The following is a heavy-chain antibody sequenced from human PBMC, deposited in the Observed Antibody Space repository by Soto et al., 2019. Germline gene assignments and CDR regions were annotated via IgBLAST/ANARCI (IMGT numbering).Heavy chain of an antibody. CDR1: GFTFSSYW. CDR3: ARDPHVSRWLQGFDY. Sequence: EVQLVESGGGLVQPGGSLRLSCAASGFTFSSYWMSWVRQAPGKGLEWVANIKQDGSEKYYVDSVKGRFTISRDNAKNSLYLQMNSLRAEDTAVHYCARDPHVSRWLQGFDYWGQGTLVTVSS. D-gene: IGHD5-12*01. V-gene: IGHV3-7*03. CDR2: IKQDGSEK. J-gene: IGHJ4*02.